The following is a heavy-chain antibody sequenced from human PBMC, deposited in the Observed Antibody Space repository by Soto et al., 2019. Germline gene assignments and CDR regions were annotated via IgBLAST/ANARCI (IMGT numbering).Heavy chain of an antibody. Sequence: SGGSLRLSCAASGFTFSDYYMSWIRQAPGKGLERISYISSNSNYKNHADSVRGRFTISRDNAKNSLYLQMNSLRAEDTAVYYCARATRYYHTSGSDSWGQGALVTVSS. CDR1: GFTFSDYY. D-gene: IGHD3-22*01. CDR3: ARATRYYHTSGSDS. CDR2: ISSNSNYK. J-gene: IGHJ4*02. V-gene: IGHV3-11*06.